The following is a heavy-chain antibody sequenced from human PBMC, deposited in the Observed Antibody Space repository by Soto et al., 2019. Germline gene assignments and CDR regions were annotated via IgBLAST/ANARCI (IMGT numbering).Heavy chain of an antibody. CDR3: ARGGYYDNSWGKLSHYGLDV. V-gene: IGHV1-18*01. D-gene: IGHD3-16*01. Sequence: QVQLVQSAAEVKKPGASVKVSCQASGYTFIRYGITWVRQAPGQGLEWMGWISPYNDYTIYAQKFQGRLTMTTDTSTRITYRALRGLKSDDPAVYYCARGGYYDNSWGKLSHYGLDVWCQGTSVTVSS. J-gene: IGHJ6*02. CDR1: GYTFIRYG. CDR2: ISPYNDYT.